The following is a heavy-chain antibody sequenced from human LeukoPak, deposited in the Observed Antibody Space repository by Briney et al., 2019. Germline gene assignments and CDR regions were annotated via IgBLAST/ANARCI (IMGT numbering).Heavy chain of an antibody. J-gene: IGHJ3*02. CDR2: IYYSGST. D-gene: IGHD2-15*01. V-gene: IGHV4-39*01. CDR1: GGSISSSSYY. Sequence: SETLSLTCTVSGGSISSSSYYWGWIRQPPGKGLEWIGSIYYSGSTYYNPSLKSRVTISVDTSKNQFSLKLSSVTAADTAGYYCARRGGYCSGGSCYKAAFDIWGQGTMVTVSS. CDR3: ARRGGYCSGGSCYKAAFDI.